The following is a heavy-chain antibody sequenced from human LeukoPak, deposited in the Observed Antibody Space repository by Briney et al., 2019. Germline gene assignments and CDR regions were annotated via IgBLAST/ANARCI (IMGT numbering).Heavy chain of an antibody. J-gene: IGHJ4*02. CDR2: IYYSGST. CDR1: GGSISSRSYH. V-gene: IGHV4-61*05. CDR3: ARGQYSGSCLDN. D-gene: IGHD1-26*01. Sequence: SETLSLTCSVSGGSISSRSYHWGWIRQPPGKGLEWIGYIYYSGSTDYNPSLKSRVTILVDTSKNQFSLKVSSVTAADTAVYYCARGQYSGSCLDNWGQGSLVTVSS.